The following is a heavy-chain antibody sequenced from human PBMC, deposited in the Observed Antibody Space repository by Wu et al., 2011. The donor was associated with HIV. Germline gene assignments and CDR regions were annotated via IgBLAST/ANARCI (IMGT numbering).Heavy chain of an antibody. CDR2: INPSGGST. CDR3: ASLLLWFGDQHSGDAFDI. J-gene: IGHJ3*02. V-gene: IGHV1-46*01. CDR1: GYTFTSYY. Sequence: QVQLVQSGAEVKKPGASVKVSCKASGYTFTSYYMHWVRQAPGQGLEWMGIINPSGGSTSYAQKFQGRVTMTRDTSTSTVYMELSSLRSEDTAVYYCASLLLWFGDQHSGDAFDIWGQGTMVTVSS. D-gene: IGHD3-10*01.